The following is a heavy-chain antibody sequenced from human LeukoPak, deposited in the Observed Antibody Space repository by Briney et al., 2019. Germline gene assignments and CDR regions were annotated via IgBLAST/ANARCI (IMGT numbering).Heavy chain of an antibody. D-gene: IGHD2-21*02. Sequence: SVKVSCKASGGTFSSYAISWVRQAPGQGLEWMGGIIPIFGTANYAQKFQGRVTITVDESTSTAYMELSSLRSEDTAVYYCAADPWCGGDCYQFDYWGQGTLVTVSS. V-gene: IGHV1-69*13. CDR3: AADPWCGGDCYQFDY. CDR2: IIPIFGTA. CDR1: GGTFSSYA. J-gene: IGHJ4*02.